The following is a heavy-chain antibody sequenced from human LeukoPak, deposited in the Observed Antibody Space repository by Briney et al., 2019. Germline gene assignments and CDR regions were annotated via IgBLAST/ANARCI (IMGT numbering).Heavy chain of an antibody. CDR1: GGSISSSSYY. J-gene: IGHJ6*02. Sequence: SETLSLTCTVSGGSISSSSYYWGWIRQPPGKGLEWIGYIYYSGSTNYNPSLKSRVTISVDTSKNQFSLKLSSVTAADTAVYYCARDRVSYDILTGYLYYGMDVWGQGTTVTVSS. CDR3: ARDRVSYDILTGYLYYGMDV. D-gene: IGHD3-9*01. CDR2: IYYSGST. V-gene: IGHV4-61*01.